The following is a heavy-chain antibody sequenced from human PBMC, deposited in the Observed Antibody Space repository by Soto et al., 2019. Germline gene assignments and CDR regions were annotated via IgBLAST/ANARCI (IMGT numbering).Heavy chain of an antibody. D-gene: IGHD2-2*01. CDR2: ISAYNGNT. Sequence: ASVKVSCKASGYTFTSYGISWVRQAPGQGLEWMGWISAYNGNTNYAQKLQGRVTMTTDTSTSTAYMELRSLRSDDTAVYYCARGCSSTSCSREFDPWGQGTLVTVPS. V-gene: IGHV1-18*04. CDR1: GYTFTSYG. J-gene: IGHJ5*02. CDR3: ARGCSSTSCSREFDP.